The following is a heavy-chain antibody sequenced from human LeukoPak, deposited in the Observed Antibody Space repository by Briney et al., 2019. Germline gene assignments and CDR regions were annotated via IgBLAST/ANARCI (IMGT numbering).Heavy chain of an antibody. Sequence: GGSLRLSCAASGFTFSTYWMTWVRQAPGKGLEWVASLNQDGSEKYYVDSVKGRFTISRDNAQKSLYLEMKSLSAKDTAVYYCARAVTSTEGYWGQGILVTVSS. CDR3: ARAVTSTEGY. CDR2: LNQDGSEK. J-gene: IGHJ4*02. CDR1: GFTFSTYW. V-gene: IGHV3-7*03.